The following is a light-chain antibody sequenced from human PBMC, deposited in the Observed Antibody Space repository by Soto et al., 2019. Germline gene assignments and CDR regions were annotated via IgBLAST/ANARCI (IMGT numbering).Light chain of an antibody. CDR3: QQYYSYPFT. CDR2: AAS. J-gene: IGKJ3*01. V-gene: IGKV1-8*01. Sequence: ALRLTQSPSSFSASTGDRVTITCRASQGISSYFAWYQQKTGKAPKLLIYAASTLQSGVPSRFSVSVSGTDLTLIIRCLQSEDGETYDGQQYYSYPFTFGPGTKVDIK. CDR1: QGISSY.